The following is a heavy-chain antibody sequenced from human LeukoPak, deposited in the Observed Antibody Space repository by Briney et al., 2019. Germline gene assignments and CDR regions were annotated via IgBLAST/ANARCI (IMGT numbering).Heavy chain of an antibody. J-gene: IGHJ4*02. V-gene: IGHV4-30-2*01. CDR1: GGSISSGGYY. CDR2: IYHSGST. CDR3: ASLYCSSTSCRTPFDY. D-gene: IGHD2-2*01. Sequence: SETLSLTCTVSGGSISSGGYYWSWIRQPPGKGLEWIGYIYHSGSTYYNPSLKSRVTISVDRSKNQFSLKLSSVTAADTAVYYCASLYCSSTSCRTPFDYWGQGTLVTVSS.